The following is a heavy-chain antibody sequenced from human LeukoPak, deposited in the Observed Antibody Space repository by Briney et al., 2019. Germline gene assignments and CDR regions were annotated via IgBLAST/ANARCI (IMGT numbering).Heavy chain of an antibody. J-gene: IGHJ4*02. D-gene: IGHD4-23*01. V-gene: IGHV3-48*03. Sequence: GGSLRLSCAASGFTFSSFDMNWVRQAPEKGLEWVSYISSSGRSVYYADSVKGRFTISRDNAKNSLYLQMNSLRAEDTAVYYCARDYGGNPGYWGQGTLVTVSS. CDR2: ISSSGRSV. CDR1: GFTFSSFD. CDR3: ARDYGGNPGY.